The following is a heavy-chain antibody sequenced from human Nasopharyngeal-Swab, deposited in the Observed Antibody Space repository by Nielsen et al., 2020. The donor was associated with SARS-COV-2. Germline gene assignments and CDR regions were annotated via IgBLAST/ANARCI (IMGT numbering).Heavy chain of an antibody. Sequence: GESLKISCAASGFSITSYGMQWVRQAPGKGLEWVALIAHDASMNYYADSVKGRFTISRDISKNTVYLQMNSLSVEDTAVYYCARDAPAHYGAFYWGRGTLVTVSS. V-gene: IGHV3-30*03. J-gene: IGHJ4*02. CDR2: IAHDASMN. D-gene: IGHD4-17*01. CDR1: GFSITSYG. CDR3: ARDAPAHYGAFY.